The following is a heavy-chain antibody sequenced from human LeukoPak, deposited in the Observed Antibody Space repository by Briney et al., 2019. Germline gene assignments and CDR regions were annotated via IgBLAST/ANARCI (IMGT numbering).Heavy chain of an antibody. CDR3: ARELWNGYCF. D-gene: IGHD3-3*01. V-gene: IGHV3-64*01. Sequence: GGSLRLSCAASGFTFSNYAMHWVRQAPGKGVEHVSAISSSGGSTSYANSVKGRFTISRDNSKNTVYLQMGSLRAEDMAVYYCARELWNGYCFWGQGALATVSS. CDR1: GFTFSNYA. CDR2: ISSSGGST. J-gene: IGHJ4*02.